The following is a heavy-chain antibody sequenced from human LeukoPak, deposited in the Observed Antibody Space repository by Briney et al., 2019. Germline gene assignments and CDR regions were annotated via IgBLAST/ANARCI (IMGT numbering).Heavy chain of an antibody. CDR3: AREVVTMVRGIIIRSDGMDV. CDR2: TYYKSKWYH. V-gene: IGHV6-1*01. J-gene: IGHJ6*02. CDR1: GDTVSSNSAA. Sequence: SQTLSLTCTIPGDTVSSNSAAWNWIRQSPPRGLEWLGRTYYKSKWYHDYVVSVKSRITINPDTSMNRFSLQLNSVTPEDTAVYYCAREVVTMVRGIIIRSDGMDVWGQGTTVTVSS. D-gene: IGHD3-10*01.